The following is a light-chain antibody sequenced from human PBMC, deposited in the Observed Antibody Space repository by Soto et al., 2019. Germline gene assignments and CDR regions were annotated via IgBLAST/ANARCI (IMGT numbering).Light chain of an antibody. CDR3: QQYGSSPPYT. V-gene: IGKV3-20*01. Sequence: EIVLTQSPGTLSLSPGERATLSCRASQSVGSSLSWYQQKPGQAPRLLFYGASNRATAIPDRFSGSGFGTDFTLTITRLEPEDFAVYYCQQYGSSPPYTFGQGTKLEIK. J-gene: IGKJ2*01. CDR2: GAS. CDR1: QSVGSS.